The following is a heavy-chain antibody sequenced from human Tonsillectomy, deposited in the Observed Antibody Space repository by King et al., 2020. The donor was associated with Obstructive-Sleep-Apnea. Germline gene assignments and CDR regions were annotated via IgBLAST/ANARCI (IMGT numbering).Heavy chain of an antibody. V-gene: IGHV3-49*03. Sequence: VQLVESGGGLVQPGRSLRLSCTASGFTFGDYGMSWLRQAPGKGLEWVAFIRTNFYGGTTEYAASVKGRFTISRDDSKSIAYLQMNSLKTEDTAVYYCSRVMDDYVWGSYYYWGQGTLVTVSS. D-gene: IGHD3-16*01. CDR3: SRVMDDYVWGSYYY. CDR1: GFTFGDYG. J-gene: IGHJ4*02. CDR2: IRTNFYGGTT.